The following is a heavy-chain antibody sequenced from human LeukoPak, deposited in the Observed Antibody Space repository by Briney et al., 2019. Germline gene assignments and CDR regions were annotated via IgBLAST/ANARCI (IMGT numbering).Heavy chain of an antibody. Sequence: QPGRSLRLSCAASGFTFSSYAMHWVRQAPGKGLEWVAVISYDGSNKYYADSVKGRFTISRDNSKNTLYLQMNSLRAEDTAVYYCARGGIQLWLFNYWGQGTLVTVSS. CDR1: GFTFSSYA. V-gene: IGHV3-30-3*01. CDR3: ARGGIQLWLFNY. D-gene: IGHD5-18*01. CDR2: ISYDGSNK. J-gene: IGHJ4*02.